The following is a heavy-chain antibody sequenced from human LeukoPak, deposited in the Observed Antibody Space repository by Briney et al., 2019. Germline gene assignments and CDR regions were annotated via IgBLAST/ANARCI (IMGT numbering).Heavy chain of an antibody. D-gene: IGHD6-13*01. CDR2: IYSGGST. J-gene: IGHJ4*02. Sequence: PGGSLRLSCAASGFTVSHYYMAWVRQAPGKGLECVSVIYSGGSTYSADSVKGRFTISRDNSKNTLYLQMNSLRAEDTAVYYCAKSGTRSSWSPRVKTYLDYWGQGTLVTVSS. V-gene: IGHV3-53*05. CDR1: GFTVSHYY. CDR3: AKSGTRSSWSPRVKTYLDY.